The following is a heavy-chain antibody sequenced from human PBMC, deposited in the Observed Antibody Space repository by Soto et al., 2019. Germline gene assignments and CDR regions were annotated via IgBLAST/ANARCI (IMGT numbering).Heavy chain of an antibody. J-gene: IGHJ3*02. CDR1: GYTFTNYY. CDR3: ARVGSSGWYDAFDI. V-gene: IGHV1-46*03. D-gene: IGHD6-19*01. CDR2: IHPSGTSA. Sequence: GASVKVSCQASGYTFTNYYLHWVRPAPGQGLEWMGVIHPSGTSATFALKFQGRVTMTSDTSTSTVSMELSSLRSEDTAVYYCARVGSSGWYDAFDIWGQGTMVTVSS.